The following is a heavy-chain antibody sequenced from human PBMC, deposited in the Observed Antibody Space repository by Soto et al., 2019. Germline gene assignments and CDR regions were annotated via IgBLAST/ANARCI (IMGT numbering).Heavy chain of an antibody. CDR2: IYSGGST. CDR3: ARRGYYYYYMDV. V-gene: IGHV3-66*01. J-gene: IGHJ6*03. Sequence: EVQLVESGGGLVQPGGSLRLSCAASGFTVSSNYMSWVRQAPGKGLEWVSDIYSGGSTYYADSVKGRFTISRDNSKNTLYLQMNSLRAEDTAVYYCARRGYYYYYMDVWGKGTTVTVSS. CDR1: GFTVSSNY.